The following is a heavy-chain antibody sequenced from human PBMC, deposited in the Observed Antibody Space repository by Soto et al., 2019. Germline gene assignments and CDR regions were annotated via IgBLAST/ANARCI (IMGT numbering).Heavy chain of an antibody. CDR1: GFTFSDYY. J-gene: IGHJ6*02. CDR3: ARDPRAMRYYGMDV. CDR2: ISSSSSYT. D-gene: IGHD2-2*01. Sequence: GVSLRLSCAASGFTFSDYYMSWIRQAPGKGLEWVSYISSSSSYTNYADSVKGRFTISRDNAKNSLYLQMNSLRAEDTAVYYCARDPRAMRYYGMDVWGQGTTVTVSS. V-gene: IGHV3-11*06.